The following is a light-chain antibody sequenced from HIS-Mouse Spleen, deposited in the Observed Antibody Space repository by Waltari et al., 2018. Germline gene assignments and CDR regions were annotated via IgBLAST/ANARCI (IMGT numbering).Light chain of an antibody. Sequence: QSALTQPRSVSGSPGQSVTISCTGTSSDVGGYNYVSWYQHHPGKAPKPRIYDVSKRPAGVPDRFYGSKSGNTASLTISGLQAEDEADYYCCSYAGSYTFEVVFGGGTKLTVL. CDR1: SSDVGGYNY. CDR3: CSYAGSYTFEVV. CDR2: DVS. V-gene: IGLV2-11*01. J-gene: IGLJ2*01.